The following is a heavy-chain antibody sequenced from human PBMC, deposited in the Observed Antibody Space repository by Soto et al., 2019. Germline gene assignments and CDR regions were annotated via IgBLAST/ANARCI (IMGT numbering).Heavy chain of an antibody. CDR2: IYYSGST. CDR1: GGSISSSSYY. V-gene: IGHV4-39*01. J-gene: IGHJ4*02. Sequence: PSETLSLTCTVSGGSISSSSYYWGWIRQPPGKGLEWIGSIYYSGSTYYNPSLKSRVTISVDTSKNQFSLKLSSVTAADTAVYYCASHLKESWELLGGGHFDYWGQGTLVTVSS. CDR3: ASHLKESWELLGGGHFDY. D-gene: IGHD1-26*01.